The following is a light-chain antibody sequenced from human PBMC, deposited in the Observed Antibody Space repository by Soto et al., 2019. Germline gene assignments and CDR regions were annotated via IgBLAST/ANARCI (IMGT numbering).Light chain of an antibody. J-gene: IGKJ4*01. V-gene: IGKV1-6*01. CDR3: LQDYNCPLT. Sequence: IQITQSPSTVSASVGDRVIISCRASQRTSGWLAWYQQKTGKAPKLLIYAASSLQSGVPSRFSGSGAGTDFTRTISSLQPEDFATYYCLQDYNCPLTFGGGTKVDIK. CDR2: AAS. CDR1: QRTSGW.